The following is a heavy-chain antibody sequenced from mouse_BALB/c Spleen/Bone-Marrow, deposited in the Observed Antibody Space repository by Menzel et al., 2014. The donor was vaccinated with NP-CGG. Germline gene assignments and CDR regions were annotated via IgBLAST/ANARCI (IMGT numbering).Heavy chain of an antibody. CDR3: AGGAPFDY. CDR1: GYTFTSYW. CDR2: IYPGDGDT. V-gene: IGHV1-87*01. Sequence: QVQLQQSGAELARPGASVKLSCKASGYTFTSYWMQWVKQRPGQGLEWIGVIYPGDGDTTYTQKFKGKATLTADKSSSTAYMQLSSLASEDSAVYYCAGGAPFDYWGQGTTLTVSS. J-gene: IGHJ2*01.